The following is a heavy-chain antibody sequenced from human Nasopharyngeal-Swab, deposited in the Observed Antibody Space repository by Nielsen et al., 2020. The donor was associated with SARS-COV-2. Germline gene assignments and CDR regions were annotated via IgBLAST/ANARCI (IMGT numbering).Heavy chain of an antibody. J-gene: IGHJ6*03. Sequence: GGSLRLSCAASGFTFSSYWRSWVLQALGKGLEWVANIKQDGSEKYYVDSVKGRFTISRDNAKNSLYLQMNSLRAEDTAVYYCARESGLRFFDYYYYYYMDVWGKGTTVTVSS. CDR1: GFTFSSYW. V-gene: IGHV3-7*01. CDR2: IKQDGSEK. CDR3: ARESGLRFFDYYYYYYMDV. D-gene: IGHD3-3*01.